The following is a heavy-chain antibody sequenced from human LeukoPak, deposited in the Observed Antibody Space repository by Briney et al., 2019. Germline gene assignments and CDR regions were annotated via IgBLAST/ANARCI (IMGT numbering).Heavy chain of an antibody. Sequence: PSETLSLTCAVYGGSFSGYYWSWIRQPPGKGLEWIGEINHSGSTNYNPSLKSRVTISVDTSKNQFSLKLGSVTAADTAVYYCARTRLLYPVDYWGQGTLVTVSS. CDR2: INHSGST. J-gene: IGHJ4*02. CDR1: GGSFSGYY. D-gene: IGHD2-15*01. V-gene: IGHV4-34*01. CDR3: ARTRLLYPVDY.